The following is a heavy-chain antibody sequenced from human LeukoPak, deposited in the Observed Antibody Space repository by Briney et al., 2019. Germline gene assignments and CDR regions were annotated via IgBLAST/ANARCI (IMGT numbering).Heavy chain of an antibody. CDR2: ISYDGSNK. D-gene: IGHD4-23*01. CDR1: GFTFSSYG. CDR3: AKDWGTYGGPFDY. J-gene: IGHJ4*02. Sequence: GRSLRLSCAASGFTFSSYGMHWVRQAPGKGLEWVAVISYDGSNKYYADSVKGRFTISRDNSKNTLYLQRNSLRAEDTAVYYCAKDWGTYGGPFDYWGQGTLVTVSS. V-gene: IGHV3-30*18.